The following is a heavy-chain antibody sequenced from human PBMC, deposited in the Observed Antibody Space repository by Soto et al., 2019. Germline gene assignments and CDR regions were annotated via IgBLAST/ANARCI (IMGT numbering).Heavy chain of an antibody. D-gene: IGHD2-2*01. J-gene: IGHJ3*02. V-gene: IGHV4-39*01. CDR2: IYYSGST. CDR3: ARNIVVVPAAIEIVQHHAAFDI. Sequence: SETLSLTCTVSGGSISSSSYYWGWIRQPPGKGLEWIGSIYYSGSTYYNPSLKSRVTISVDTSKNQFSLKLSSVTAADTAVYYCARNIVVVPAAIEIVQHHAAFDIWGQGTMVTVSS. CDR1: GGSISSSSYY.